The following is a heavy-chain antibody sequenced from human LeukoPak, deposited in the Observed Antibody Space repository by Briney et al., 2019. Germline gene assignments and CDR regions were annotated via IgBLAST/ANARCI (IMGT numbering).Heavy chain of an antibody. J-gene: IGHJ4*02. Sequence: ASVKVSCKASVYPFTGYYIHGVRQAPGQGLEWMGWINPNSGGTNYAQKFQGRVTMTSDTSITTAYMDLSRLTSDDTAVYYCAREISDYASAYWGQGTLVTVSS. V-gene: IGHV1-2*02. D-gene: IGHD4-17*01. CDR1: VYPFTGYY. CDR3: AREISDYASAY. CDR2: INPNSGGT.